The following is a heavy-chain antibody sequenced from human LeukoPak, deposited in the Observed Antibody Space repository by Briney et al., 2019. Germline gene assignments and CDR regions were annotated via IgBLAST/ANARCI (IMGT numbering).Heavy chain of an antibody. CDR1: GYTFTSYG. J-gene: IGHJ3*02. D-gene: IGHD1-26*01. CDR3: ARAWRASGSYSSAFDI. Sequence: ASVKVSCKASGYTFTSYGISWVRQAPGQGLEWWGWISDYNGNTNYAQKLQGRVTMTTDTSTSTAYMELRSLRSDDTAVYYCARAWRASGSYSSAFDIWGQGTMVTVSS. V-gene: IGHV1-18*01. CDR2: ISDYNGNT.